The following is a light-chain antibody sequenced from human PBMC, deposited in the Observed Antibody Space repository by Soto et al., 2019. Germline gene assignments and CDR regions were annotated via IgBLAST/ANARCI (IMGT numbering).Light chain of an antibody. J-gene: IGKJ5*01. CDR3: QQYGSSTIT. CDR2: GAS. CDR1: QSVSSSY. Sequence: ESVLTQSPGTLSLSPGERATLSCRSSQSVSSSYLAWYQQRPGQAPRLLIYGASSRAPGIPDRFSGSGSGTDFTLTISRLEPEDFAVYYCQQYGSSTITFGQGTRLEI. V-gene: IGKV3-20*01.